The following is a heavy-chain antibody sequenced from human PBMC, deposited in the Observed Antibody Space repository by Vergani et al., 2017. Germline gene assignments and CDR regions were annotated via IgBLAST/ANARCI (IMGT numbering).Heavy chain of an antibody. CDR3: ARGRRYFGLGWFDP. D-gene: IGHD3-9*01. Sequence: QVQLQQWGAGLLKPSETLSLTCAVYGGSFSGYYWSWIRQPPGKGLEWIGEINHSGSTNYNPSLKSRVTISVDTSKNQFSLKLSSVTAADTAVYYCARGRRYFGLGWFDPWGQGTLVTVSS. V-gene: IGHV4-34*01. CDR1: GGSFSGYY. J-gene: IGHJ5*02. CDR2: INHSGST.